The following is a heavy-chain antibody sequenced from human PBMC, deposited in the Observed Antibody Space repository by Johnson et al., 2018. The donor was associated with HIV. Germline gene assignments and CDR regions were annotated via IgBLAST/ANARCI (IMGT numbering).Heavy chain of an antibody. D-gene: IGHD3-16*01. CDR3: TKMGALGAFDI. Sequence: VQLVESGGGLVQPGGSLRLSCAASGFTFSSYGMHWVRQAPGKGLEWVAFIRYDGSNKYYVDSVKGRFTISRDNSKNTLSLQMNSLRAEDTAVYYCTKMGALGAFDIWGQGTMVTVSS. CDR2: IRYDGSNK. V-gene: IGHV3-30*02. CDR1: GFTFSSYG. J-gene: IGHJ3*02.